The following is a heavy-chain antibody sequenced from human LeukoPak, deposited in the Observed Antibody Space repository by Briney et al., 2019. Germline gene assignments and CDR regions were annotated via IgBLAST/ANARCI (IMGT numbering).Heavy chain of an antibody. CDR1: GFTFSSYA. J-gene: IGHJ4*02. V-gene: IGHV3-23*01. Sequence: GGSLRLSCAASGFTFSSYAMSWVRQAPGKGLEWVSAISGSGGSTYYADSVKGRFTISRDNSKKTLYLQMNSLRAEDTAVYYCAKDLNDFWSGYRYYFDYWGQGTLVTVSS. CDR2: ISGSGGST. CDR3: AKDLNDFWSGYRYYFDY. D-gene: IGHD3-3*01.